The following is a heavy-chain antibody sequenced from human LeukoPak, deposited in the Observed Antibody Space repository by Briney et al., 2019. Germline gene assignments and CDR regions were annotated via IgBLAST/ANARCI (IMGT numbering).Heavy chain of an antibody. D-gene: IGHD3-22*01. V-gene: IGHV1-18*01. CDR1: GYTFTSYG. CDR2: INPNSGGT. J-gene: IGHJ4*02. CDR3: ARDLFTGDPLSYYYDSSPCGY. Sequence: ASVKVSCKASGYTFTSYGISWVRQAPGQGLEWMGWINPNSGGTNYAQKLQGRVTMTTDTSTSTAYMELRSLRSDDTAVYYCARDLFTGDPLSYYYDSSPCGYWGQGTLVTVSS.